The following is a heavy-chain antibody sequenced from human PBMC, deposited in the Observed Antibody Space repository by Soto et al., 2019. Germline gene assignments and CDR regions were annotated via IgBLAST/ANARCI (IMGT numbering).Heavy chain of an antibody. J-gene: IGHJ4*02. V-gene: IGHV1-69*14. CDR1: GGTFSSYA. D-gene: IGHD5-12*01. CDR2: IVPIVDTS. Sequence: QVQLVQSGAEVRQPASSVKVSCKTSGGTFSSYAISWVRQAPGQGLEWMGGIVPIVDTSTYAQKFQGRVTXXAXKFTSTVYMELSSLRSDDTAVYYCVRVVAIPGYPDNWGQGTLVTVSS. CDR3: VRVVAIPGYPDN.